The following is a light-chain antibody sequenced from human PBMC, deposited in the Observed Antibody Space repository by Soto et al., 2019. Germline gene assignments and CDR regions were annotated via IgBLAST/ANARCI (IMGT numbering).Light chain of an antibody. J-gene: IGKJ2*01. V-gene: IGKV1-39*01. Sequence: DIQMTQSPSSLSASVGDRVTITCRASQSVRTYLNWYQRKPGKAPQVLIYGASALHSGVPSRFCGGGSGTEFTLTVSSLQPEDFATYYCQQSFTTPYTLGQGTELEIK. CDR2: GAS. CDR1: QSVRTY. CDR3: QQSFTTPYT.